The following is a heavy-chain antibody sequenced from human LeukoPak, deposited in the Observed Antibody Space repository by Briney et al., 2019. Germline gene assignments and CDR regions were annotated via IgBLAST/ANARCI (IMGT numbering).Heavy chain of an antibody. CDR3: AKDRAVATYYFDN. CDR1: GFSFRFYS. D-gene: IGHD4-11*01. J-gene: IGHJ4*02. CDR2: ISYDGSNK. V-gene: IGHV3-30*18. Sequence: PGGSLRLSCAASGFSFRFYSMNWVRQAPGKVLEWVAVISYDGSNKYYADSVKGRFTISRDNSKNTLYLQMNSLRAEDTAVYYCAKDRAVATYYFDNWGQGTLVTVSS.